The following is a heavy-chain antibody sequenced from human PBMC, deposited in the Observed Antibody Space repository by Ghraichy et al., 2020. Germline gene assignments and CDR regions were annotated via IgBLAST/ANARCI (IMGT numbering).Heavy chain of an antibody. CDR3: ASLYYYDSSGYTYYYGMDV. D-gene: IGHD3-22*01. CDR2: INHSGST. CDR1: GGSFSGYY. Sequence: SETLSLTCAVYGGSFSGYYWSWIRQPPGKRLEWIGEINHSGSTNYNPSLKSRVTISVDTSKNQFSLKLSSVTAADTAVYYCASLYYYDSSGYTYYYGMDVWGQGTTVTVSS. J-gene: IGHJ6*02. V-gene: IGHV4-34*01.